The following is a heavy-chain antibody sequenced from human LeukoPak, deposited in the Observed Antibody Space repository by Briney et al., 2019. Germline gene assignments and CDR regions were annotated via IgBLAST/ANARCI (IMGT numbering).Heavy chain of an antibody. J-gene: IGHJ6*03. CDR1: GFTFSDYS. CDR2: ISGGSSTM. D-gene: IGHD3-9*01. Sequence: GGSLRLSCAASGFTFSDYSMNWVHQAPGKGLEWVSYISGGSSTMYYADSVKGRFTISRDNAKNSLYLQMNSLRAEDTAVYYCARDRGQTGYYWSYYYYMDVWGIGTTVTVSS. V-gene: IGHV3-48*01. CDR3: ARDRGQTGYYWSYYYYMDV.